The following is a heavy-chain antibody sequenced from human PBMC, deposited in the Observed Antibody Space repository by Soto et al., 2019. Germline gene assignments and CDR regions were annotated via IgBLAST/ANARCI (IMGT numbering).Heavy chain of an antibody. V-gene: IGHV4-34*01. Sequence: SETLSLTCAVYGGSFSGYYWSWIRQPPGKGLEWIGEINHSGSTNYNPSLKSRVSISVDTSKNQFSLNLSSVTAADTAVYYCARDSGNDWGQGTLVTVSS. CDR2: INHSGST. CDR3: ARDSGND. CDR1: GGSFSGYY. D-gene: IGHD3-10*01. J-gene: IGHJ4*02.